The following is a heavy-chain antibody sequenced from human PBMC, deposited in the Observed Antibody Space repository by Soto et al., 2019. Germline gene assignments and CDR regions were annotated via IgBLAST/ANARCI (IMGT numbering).Heavy chain of an antibody. CDR2: IFSNDEK. Sequence: QVTLKESGPVLVKPTETLTLTCTVSGFSLSNARMGVSWIRQPPGKALEWLAHIFSNDEKSYSTSLKSRLTISKDTSKIPVVLTMTNTDPVDTATYYCARIRDEDCSGGSCYYYFDYWGQGTLVTVSS. D-gene: IGHD2-15*01. CDR3: ARIRDEDCSGGSCYYYFDY. V-gene: IGHV2-26*01. J-gene: IGHJ4*02. CDR1: GFSLSNARMG.